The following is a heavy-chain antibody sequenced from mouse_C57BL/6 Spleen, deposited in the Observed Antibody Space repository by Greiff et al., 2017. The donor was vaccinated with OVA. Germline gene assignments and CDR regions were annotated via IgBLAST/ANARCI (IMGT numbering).Heavy chain of an antibody. CDR1: GYTFTDYY. D-gene: IGHD2-5*01. CDR2: INPNNGGT. J-gene: IGHJ3*01. CDR3: ARGDYYSNFAY. Sequence: EVQLQQSGPELVKPGASVKISCKASGYTFTDYYMNWVKQSHGKSLEWIGDINPNNGGTSYNQKFKGKATLTVDKSSSTAYMELRSLTSEDSAVYYCARGDYYSNFAYWGQGTLVTVSA. V-gene: IGHV1-26*01.